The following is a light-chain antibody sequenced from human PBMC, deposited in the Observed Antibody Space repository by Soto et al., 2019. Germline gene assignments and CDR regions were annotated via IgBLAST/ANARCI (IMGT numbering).Light chain of an antibody. CDR2: DAS. V-gene: IGKV1-5*01. J-gene: IGKJ1*01. Sequence: DIQMTQSPSSLSPSVGDRVTITCRASQSISSWLAWYQQKPGKAPKLLIYDASSLESGGPSRSGGSGSGTEFTLTSNSLQPDDFATYNWEQYYSLSAYGQEIKVDIK. CDR3: EQYYSLSA. CDR1: QSISSW.